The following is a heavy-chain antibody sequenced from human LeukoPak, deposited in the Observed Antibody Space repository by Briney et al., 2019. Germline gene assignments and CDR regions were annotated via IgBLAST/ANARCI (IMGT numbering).Heavy chain of an antibody. D-gene: IGHD2-21*01. CDR2: ISAYNGNT. Sequence: ASVKVSCKASGYTFTSYGISWVRQAPGQGLEWMGWISAYNGNTNYAQKLQGRVTMTTDTSTSTAYMELRSLRSDDTAVYYCARATVYCGGDCYSEDYWGQGTLVTVSS. CDR3: ARATVYCGGDCYSEDY. J-gene: IGHJ4*02. CDR1: GYTFTSYG. V-gene: IGHV1-18*01.